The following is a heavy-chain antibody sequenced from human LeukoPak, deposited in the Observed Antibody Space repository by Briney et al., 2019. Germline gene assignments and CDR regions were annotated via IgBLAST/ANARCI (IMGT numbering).Heavy chain of an antibody. V-gene: IGHV3-21*01. J-gene: IGHJ4*02. D-gene: IGHD2-21*02. CDR1: GFTFSTYN. CDR2: ISSSSSTI. Sequence: GGSLRLSCAASGFTFSTYNMNGVRQAPGKGLEWVSSISSSSSTIYYADSVKGRFTISRDNAKNSLFLQMNSLRAEDMAVYYCARDPTARWGQGTLVTVSS. CDR3: ARDPTAR.